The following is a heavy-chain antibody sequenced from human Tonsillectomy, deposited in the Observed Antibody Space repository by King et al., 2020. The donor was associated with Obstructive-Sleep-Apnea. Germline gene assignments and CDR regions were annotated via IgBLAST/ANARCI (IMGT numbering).Heavy chain of an antibody. CDR3: ARARGGFGETTLRIDP. CDR2: VYYSGST. D-gene: IGHD3-10*01. V-gene: IGHV4-39*01. J-gene: IGHJ5*02. Sequence: QLQESGPGLVKSSETLSLTCTVSGDSISSSRYYWGWIRQPPGKGLEWIGSVYYSGSTYYNPSLKSRVTISIATSKNQFSVKLSSVTAADTAVYYCARARGGFGETTLRIDPWGRGTLVTVSS. CDR1: GDSISSSRYY.